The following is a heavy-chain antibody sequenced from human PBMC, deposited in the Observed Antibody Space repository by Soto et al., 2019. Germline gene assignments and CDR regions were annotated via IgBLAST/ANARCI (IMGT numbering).Heavy chain of an antibody. CDR2: IIPILDIT. V-gene: IGHV1-69*04. D-gene: IGHD2-2*01. Sequence: ASVKVSCKASGGTFSSYAINWVRQAPGQGLEWMGRIIPILDITNYAQKFQDRVTITADKSTTTAYMELSSLRSEDTAVYYCTRDWKVCSATTCYSPFDCWGQGTLVTVSS. CDR1: GGTFSSYA. CDR3: TRDWKVCSATTCYSPFDC. J-gene: IGHJ4*02.